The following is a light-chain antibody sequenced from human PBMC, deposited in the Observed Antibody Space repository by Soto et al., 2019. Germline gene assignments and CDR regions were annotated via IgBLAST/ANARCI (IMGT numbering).Light chain of an antibody. Sequence: DIQMTQSPSTLSASVGDRVTITCRASQSISSWLAWYQQKPGKAPKLLIYDASSLESGVPSRVSGSGSGTEFTLTISSLQPDDFATYYCQQYNSYPCTFGQGTKLEIK. V-gene: IGKV1-5*01. CDR2: DAS. CDR3: QQYNSYPCT. J-gene: IGKJ2*02. CDR1: QSISSW.